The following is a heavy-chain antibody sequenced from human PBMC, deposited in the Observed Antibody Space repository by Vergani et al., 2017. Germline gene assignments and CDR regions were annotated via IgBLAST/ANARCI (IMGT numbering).Heavy chain of an antibody. J-gene: IGHJ4*02. CDR3: AKYLRDSTDGLPDS. V-gene: IGHV3-30*02. CDR1: GFTFSNVG. Sequence: QVQLVESAGGVVQPGGSLRLSCAASGFTFSNVGMHWIRQTPGKGRECRADIGKDGINTRYRDAVKGRFTVSRDNSKDILYLKMYSLRSEDTALYYCAKYLRDSTDGLPDSWGPGTLVIVSS. CDR2: IGKDGINT. D-gene: IGHD2-21*02.